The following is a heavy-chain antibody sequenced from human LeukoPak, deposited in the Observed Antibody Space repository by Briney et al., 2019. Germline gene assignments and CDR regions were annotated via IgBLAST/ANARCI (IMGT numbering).Heavy chain of an antibody. CDR3: ARDLTYVWGSYRHFDY. CDR1: GFTFSSYE. D-gene: IGHD3-16*02. V-gene: IGHV3-48*03. J-gene: IGHJ4*02. CDR2: ISSSGSTI. Sequence: GGSLRLSCAASGFTFSSYEMNWVRQAPGKGLEWVSYISSSGSTIYYADSVKGRFTISRDNAKNSLYLQMNSLRAEDTAGYYCARDLTYVWGSYRHFDYWGQGTLVTVSS.